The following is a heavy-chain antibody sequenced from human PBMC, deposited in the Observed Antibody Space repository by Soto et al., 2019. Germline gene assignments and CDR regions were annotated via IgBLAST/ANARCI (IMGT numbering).Heavy chain of an antibody. D-gene: IGHD2-2*01. CDR2: IIPIFGTA. Sequence: SVKVSCKASGGTFSSYAICWVRQAPGQGLEWMGGIIPIFGTANYAQKFQGRVTITADESTSTAYMELSSLRSEDTAVYYCASLRYCSSTSCYAGRFFNTNGMDVWGQGTTVTVSS. V-gene: IGHV1-69*13. CDR1: GGTFSSYA. J-gene: IGHJ6*02. CDR3: ASLRYCSSTSCYAGRFFNTNGMDV.